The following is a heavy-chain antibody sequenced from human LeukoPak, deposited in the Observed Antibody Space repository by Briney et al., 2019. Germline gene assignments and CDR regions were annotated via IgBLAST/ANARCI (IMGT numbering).Heavy chain of an antibody. CDR2: ISYDGSNK. V-gene: IGHV3-30-3*02. D-gene: IGHD3-10*01. CDR1: GFTFSSYA. J-gene: IGHJ3*02. CDR3: AKPMIPSRFAPNDAFDI. Sequence: PGGSLRLSCAASGFTFSSYAMHWVRQAPGKGLEWVAVISYDGSNKYYADSVKGRFTISRDNSKNTLYLQMNSLRAEDTAVYYCAKPMIPSRFAPNDAFDIWGQGTMVTVSS.